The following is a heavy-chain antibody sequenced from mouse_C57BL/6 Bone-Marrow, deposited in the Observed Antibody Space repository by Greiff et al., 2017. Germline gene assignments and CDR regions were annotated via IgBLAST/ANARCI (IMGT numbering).Heavy chain of an antibody. D-gene: IGHD1-1*01. CDR3: AREGLLRSPYYYAMDY. CDR2: IYPRDGST. J-gene: IGHJ4*01. CDR1: GYTFTDHT. V-gene: IGHV1-78*01. Sequence: QVQLQQSDAELVKPGASVKISCKVSGYTFTDHTIHWMKQRPEQGLEWIGYIYPRDGSTKYNEKFKGKATLTADKSSSTAYMQLNSLTSEDSAVYFCAREGLLRSPYYYAMDYWGQGTSVTVSS.